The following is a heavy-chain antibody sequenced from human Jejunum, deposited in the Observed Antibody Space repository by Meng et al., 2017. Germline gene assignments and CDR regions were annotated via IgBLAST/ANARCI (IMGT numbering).Heavy chain of an antibody. CDR2: SYHTGSS. CDR1: GCSLRSGAYS. V-gene: IGHV4-30-2*01. J-gene: IGHJ5*02. Sequence: QLQLQESGSGLVQPSQTLSLTGPVSGCSLRSGAYSWSWIRQPPGKGLEWIGHSYHTGSSNYNPALESRVTISVDRSKNQFSLKLTSVTAANTAVYYCARASVGNCGGDCYSPHWFDPWGQGTLVTVSS. CDR3: ARASVGNCGGDCYSPHWFDP. D-gene: IGHD2-21*02.